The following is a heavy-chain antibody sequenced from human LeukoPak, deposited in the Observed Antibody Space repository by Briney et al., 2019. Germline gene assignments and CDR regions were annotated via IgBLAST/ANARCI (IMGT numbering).Heavy chain of an antibody. D-gene: IGHD3-9*01. CDR2: ISYDGNNK. V-gene: IGHV3-30*04. J-gene: IGHJ4*02. CDR3: AKGDRYDILTGYYIY. Sequence: GGSLRLSCAASGFTFSSYAMHWVRQAPGKGLEWVTVISYDGNNKYYADSVKGRFTISRDNSKNTLYLQMNSLRAEDTAVYYCAKGDRYDILTGYYIYWGQGTLVTVSS. CDR1: GFTFSSYA.